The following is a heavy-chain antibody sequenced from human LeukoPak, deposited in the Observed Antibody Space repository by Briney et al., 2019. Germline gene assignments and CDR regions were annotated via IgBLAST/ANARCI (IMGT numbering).Heavy chain of an antibody. D-gene: IGHD1-26*01. CDR3: ASIVGATIDY. CDR2: IYYSGST. Sequence: GSLRLSCAASGFTFSSYEMNWVRQPPGKGLEWIGSIYYSGSTYYNPSLKSRVTISVDTSKNQFSLKLSSVTAADTAVYYCASIVGATIDYWGQGTLVTVSS. J-gene: IGHJ4*02. CDR1: GFTFSSYE. V-gene: IGHV4-39*01.